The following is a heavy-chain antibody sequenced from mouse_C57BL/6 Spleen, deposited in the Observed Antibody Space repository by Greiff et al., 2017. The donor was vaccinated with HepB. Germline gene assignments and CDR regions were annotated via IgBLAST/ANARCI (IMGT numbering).Heavy chain of an antibody. CDR1: GYTFTSYW. J-gene: IGHJ4*01. CDR2: IDPSDSYT. CDR3: ARWMGYGSSYYAMDY. D-gene: IGHD1-1*01. V-gene: IGHV1-69*01. Sequence: QVQLQQPGAELVMPGASVKLSCKASGYTFTSYWMHWVKQRPGQGLEWIGEIDPSDSYTNYNQKFKGKSTLTVDKSSSTAYMQPSSLTSEDSAVYYWARWMGYGSSYYAMDYWGQGTSVTVSS.